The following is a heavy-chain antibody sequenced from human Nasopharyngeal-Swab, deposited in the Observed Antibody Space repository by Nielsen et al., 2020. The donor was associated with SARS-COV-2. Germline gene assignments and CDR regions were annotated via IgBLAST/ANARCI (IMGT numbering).Heavy chain of an antibody. CDR3: ARDVGGRDNF. J-gene: IGHJ4*02. CDR1: GFIFSNYW. D-gene: IGHD2-15*01. V-gene: IGHV3-74*01. CDR2: IDTDGTIT. Sequence: GESLKISCAGSGFIFSNYWMHWVRQPPGKGLRWVSRIDTDGTITDYADSVKGRFTISRDNAKNTLYLQMNSLRAEDTTVYYCARDVGGRDNFWGQGALVTVSS.